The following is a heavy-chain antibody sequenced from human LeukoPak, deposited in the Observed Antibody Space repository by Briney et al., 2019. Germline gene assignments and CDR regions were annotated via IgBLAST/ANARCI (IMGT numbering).Heavy chain of an antibody. CDR1: GFTFNNYE. V-gene: IGHV3-48*03. Sequence: GGSLRLSCAASGFTFNNYEMNWVRQAPGKGLEWISYISTSGSSIYYADSVKGRFIISRDNARNSLYLQMNSLRAEDTAVYYCARTSCSGGSCNLDFWGQGALVTVSS. CDR3: ARTSCSGGSCNLDF. D-gene: IGHD2-15*01. CDR2: ISTSGSSI. J-gene: IGHJ4*02.